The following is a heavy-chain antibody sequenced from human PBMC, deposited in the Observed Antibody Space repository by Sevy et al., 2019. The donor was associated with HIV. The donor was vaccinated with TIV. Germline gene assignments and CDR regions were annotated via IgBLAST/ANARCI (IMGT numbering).Heavy chain of an antibody. J-gene: IGHJ4*02. V-gene: IGHV4-39*01. Sequence: SETLFLTCTVSGGSISSSSYYWGWIRQPPGKGLEWIGSIYYSGSTFYNATLKSRVTISVDTSKNHFSLKLSSVTAADTAVYYCARHPHSYDSSGYYYGPFDCWGQGTLVTVSS. CDR2: IYYSGST. CDR3: ARHPHSYDSSGYYYGPFDC. D-gene: IGHD3-22*01. CDR1: GGSISSSSYY.